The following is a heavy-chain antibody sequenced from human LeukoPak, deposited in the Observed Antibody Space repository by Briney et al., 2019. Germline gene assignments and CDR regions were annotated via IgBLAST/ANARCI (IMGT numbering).Heavy chain of an antibody. CDR2: IRSKANSNAT. CDR1: GFTFSGSA. D-gene: IGHD6-19*01. V-gene: IGHV3-73*01. J-gene: IGHJ3*02. Sequence: GGSLRLSCAASGFTFSGSAMHWVRQASGKGLEWVGRIRSKANSNATAYAASVKGRFTISRDDSKNTAYLQMNSLKTEDTAVYYCTRLGYSSGWYVAAFDIWGQGTMVTVSS. CDR3: TRLGYSSGWYVAAFDI.